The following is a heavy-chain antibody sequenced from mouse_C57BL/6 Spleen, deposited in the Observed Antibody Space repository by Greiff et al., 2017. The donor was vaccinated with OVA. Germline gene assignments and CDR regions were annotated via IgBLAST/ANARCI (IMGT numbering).Heavy chain of an antibody. Sequence: QVHVKQSGAELARPGASVKLSCKASGYTFTSYGISWVKQRTGQGLEWIGEIYPRSGNTYYNEKFKGKATLTADKSSSTAYMELRSLTSEDSAVYFCARSGDGYLWFAYWGQGTLVTVSA. CDR1: GYTFTSYG. CDR3: ARSGDGYLWFAY. J-gene: IGHJ3*01. CDR2: IYPRSGNT. V-gene: IGHV1-81*01. D-gene: IGHD2-3*01.